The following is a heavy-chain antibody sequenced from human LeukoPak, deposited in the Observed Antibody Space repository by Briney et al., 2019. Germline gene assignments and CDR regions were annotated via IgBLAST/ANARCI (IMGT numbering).Heavy chain of an antibody. J-gene: IGHJ4*02. Sequence: GASVKVSCKASGYTFTSYAMNWVRQAPGQGLEWMGWINTNTGNPTYAQGFTGRFVFSLDTSVSTAYLQISSLKAEDTAVYYCARDGEAGTVTLWGFDYWGQGTLVTVSS. CDR3: ARDGEAGTVTLWGFDY. D-gene: IGHD4-17*01. V-gene: IGHV7-4-1*02. CDR2: INTNTGNP. CDR1: GYTFTSYA.